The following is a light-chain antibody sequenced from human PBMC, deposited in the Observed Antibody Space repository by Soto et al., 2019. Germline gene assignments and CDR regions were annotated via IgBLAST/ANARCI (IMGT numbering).Light chain of an antibody. CDR2: MAS. V-gene: IGKV1-5*03. Sequence: DIQLTQSPSTLSASVGDRVTITCRASQSITNWLAWYQQKPGKAPKVLIHMASSLKSGVPSRFSGSGSGTEFTLTITSLQPDDSATYYCQQYISLSSVSFGGGTK. J-gene: IGKJ4*01. CDR3: QQYISLSSVS. CDR1: QSITNW.